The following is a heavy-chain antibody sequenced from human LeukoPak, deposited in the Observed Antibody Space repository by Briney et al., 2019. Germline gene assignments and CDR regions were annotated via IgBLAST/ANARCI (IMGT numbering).Heavy chain of an antibody. CDR3: ARGWFGELFDAFDI. CDR2: IYRGGNT. J-gene: IGHJ3*02. CDR1: GFTVSSNY. V-gene: IGHV3-53*01. D-gene: IGHD3-10*01. Sequence: GGSLRLSCAASGFTVSSNYMSWVRQAPGKGREWVSVIYRGGNTYYADSVKGRFTISRDNSKNTLYLQMNSLRAEDTAFYYCARGWFGELFDAFDIWGQGTMVTVSS.